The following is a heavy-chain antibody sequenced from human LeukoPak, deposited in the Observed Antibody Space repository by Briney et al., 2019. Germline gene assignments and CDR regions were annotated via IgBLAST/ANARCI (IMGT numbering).Heavy chain of an antibody. D-gene: IGHD6-19*01. V-gene: IGHV3-53*01. CDR3: ARGQIGVAGLDY. Sequence: TGGSLRLSCAASGFTVDSNYLSWVRQAPGKGLEWVSTIYTGGNTYYADSVKGRFTISRDNSKNAIYLQMNSLRVEDTAIYYCARGQIGVAGLDYWGQGTLVTVSS. CDR2: IYTGGNT. CDR1: GFTVDSNY. J-gene: IGHJ4*02.